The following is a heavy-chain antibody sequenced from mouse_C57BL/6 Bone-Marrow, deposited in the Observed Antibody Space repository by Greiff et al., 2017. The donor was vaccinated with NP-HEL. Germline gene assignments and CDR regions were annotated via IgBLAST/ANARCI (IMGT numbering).Heavy chain of an antibody. CDR1: GFTFSNYW. D-gene: IGHD2-3*01. V-gene: IGHV6-3*01. J-gene: IGHJ2*01. CDR3: TGRGDDGYPYFDY. CDR2: IRLKSDNYAT. Sequence: EVKLMESGGGLVQPGGSMKLSCVASGFTFSNYWMNWVRQSPEKGLEWVAQIRLKSDNYATHYAESVKGRFTISRDDSKSSVYLQMNNLRAEDTGIYYCTGRGDDGYPYFDYWGQGTTLTVSS.